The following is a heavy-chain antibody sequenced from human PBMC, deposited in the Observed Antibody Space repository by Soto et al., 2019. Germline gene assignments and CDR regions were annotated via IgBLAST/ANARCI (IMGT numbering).Heavy chain of an antibody. D-gene: IGHD3-22*01. CDR1: GFTFTSSA. V-gene: IGHV1-58*01. CDR2: IVVGSGNT. Sequence: SVKVSCKASGFTFTSSAVQWVRQARGQRLEWIGWIVVGSGNTNYAQKFQERVTITRDMSTSTAYMELSSLRSEDTAVYYCAAEGAYYDSSGYYYSWGQGTLVTVS. J-gene: IGHJ4*02. CDR3: AAEGAYYDSSGYYYS.